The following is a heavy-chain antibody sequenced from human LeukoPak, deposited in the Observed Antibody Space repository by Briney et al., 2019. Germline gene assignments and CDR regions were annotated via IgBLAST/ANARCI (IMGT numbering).Heavy chain of an antibody. V-gene: IGHV1-2*02. D-gene: IGHD5-18*01. Sequence: ASVKVSCKASGYTFTGYYMHWVRQAPGQGPEWMGWINPNNGDTNYAQKFQGRVTMTRDTSITTAYMELSRLTSDDTAVYYCARVVGQGTAMPSRDYFDYWGQGTLVIVSS. J-gene: IGHJ4*02. CDR3: ARVVGQGTAMPSRDYFDY. CDR1: GYTFTGYY. CDR2: INPNNGDT.